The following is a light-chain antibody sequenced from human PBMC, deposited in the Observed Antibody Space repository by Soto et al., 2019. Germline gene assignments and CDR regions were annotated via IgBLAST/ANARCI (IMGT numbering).Light chain of an antibody. J-gene: IGKJ1*01. CDR3: NQCYSTPHT. CDR2: LAS. CDR1: QSILNSSNKKNY. Sequence: DTVMTQSPDSLAVSLGETATISCKSSQSILNSSNKKNYLAWYQQKPGQPPKLLTYLASTRKSGVPDRFRGSGSGPDFTLTISSLQAEDVAVYYCNQCYSTPHTFGKGTKVEIK. V-gene: IGKV4-1*01.